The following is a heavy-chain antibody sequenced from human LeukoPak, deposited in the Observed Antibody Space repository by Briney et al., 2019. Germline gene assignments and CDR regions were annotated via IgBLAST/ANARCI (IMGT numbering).Heavy chain of an antibody. J-gene: IGHJ6*03. CDR2: ISAYNGNT. Sequence: ASVKVSCKASGYTFTSYGISWVRQAPGQGLEWMGWISAYNGNTNYAQKLQGRVTMTTDTSTSTAYMELRSLRSDDTAVYYCARPRIVVVPAAIRRPNYYYYYMDVWGKGTTVTVSS. CDR3: ARPRIVVVPAAIRRPNYYYYYMDV. CDR1: GYTFTSYG. V-gene: IGHV1-18*01. D-gene: IGHD2-2*02.